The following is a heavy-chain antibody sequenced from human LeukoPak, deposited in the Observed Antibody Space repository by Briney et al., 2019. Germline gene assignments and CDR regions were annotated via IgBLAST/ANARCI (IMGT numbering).Heavy chain of an antibody. CDR3: AREYYGSGSYYNVGY. V-gene: IGHV3-20*04. D-gene: IGHD3-10*01. J-gene: IGHJ4*02. CDR1: GFTFDDYG. Sequence: GGSLRLSCAASGFTFDDYGMSWVRQAPGKGLEWVSGINWNGGRTGYADSVKGRFTISRDNAKKSLYVQMNSLRAEDTALYYCAREYYGSGSYYNVGYWGQGTLATVSS. CDR2: INWNGGRT.